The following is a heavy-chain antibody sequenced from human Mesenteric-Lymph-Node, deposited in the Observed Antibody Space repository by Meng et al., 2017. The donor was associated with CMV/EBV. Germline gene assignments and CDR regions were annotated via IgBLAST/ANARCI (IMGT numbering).Heavy chain of an antibody. CDR2: IKQDGSEK. J-gene: IGHJ4*02. Sequence: GGSLRLSCPASGFTFSSYWMTWVRQAPGKGLEWVDHIKQDGSEKYSVDSVKGRFTISRDNAKNSLYLQMNSLRAEDTAVYYRARVIVEPPAAYFDHWGQGTLVTVSS. CDR1: GFTFSSYW. CDR3: ARVIVEPPAAYFDH. V-gene: IGHV3-7*03. D-gene: IGHD1-14*01.